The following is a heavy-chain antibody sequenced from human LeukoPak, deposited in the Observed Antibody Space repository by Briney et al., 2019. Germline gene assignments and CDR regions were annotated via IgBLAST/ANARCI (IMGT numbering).Heavy chain of an antibody. J-gene: IGHJ4*02. V-gene: IGHV1-46*01. CDR1: GYTFTSYY. CDR3: ARVPPAHYDFWSGYSKFFDY. Sequence: ASVKVPCKASGYTFTSYYIHWVRQAPGQGLEWMGLINPSGGSTSYAQKFQGRVTMTTDTSTSTAYMELRSLRSDDTAVYYCARVPPAHYDFWSGYSKFFDYWGQGTLVTVSS. CDR2: INPSGGST. D-gene: IGHD3-3*01.